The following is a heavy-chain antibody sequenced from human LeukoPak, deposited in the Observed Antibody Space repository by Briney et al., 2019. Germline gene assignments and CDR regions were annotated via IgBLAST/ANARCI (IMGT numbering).Heavy chain of an antibody. Sequence: SETLSLTCTVSGGSISSYYWSWIRQPPGKGLEWIGEINHSGSTNYNPSLKSRVTISVDTSKNQFSLKLSSVTAADTAVYYCALPGIAVAGPYFDYWGQGTLVTVSS. CDR3: ALPGIAVAGPYFDY. CDR2: INHSGST. J-gene: IGHJ4*02. V-gene: IGHV4-34*01. CDR1: GGSISSYY. D-gene: IGHD6-19*01.